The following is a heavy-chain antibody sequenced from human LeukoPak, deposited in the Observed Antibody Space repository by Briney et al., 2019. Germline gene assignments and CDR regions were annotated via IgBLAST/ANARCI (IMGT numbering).Heavy chain of an antibody. D-gene: IGHD3-9*01. CDR1: GFTFGGYA. V-gene: IGHV3-23*01. CDR2: ITGVDGNT. CDR3: AKDVTDYYDILTGLDY. Sequence: GGSLRLSCATSGFTFGGYAMTWVRQAPGKGLEWVSGITGVDGNTYYADSVKGRFTISRDNSKNTLYLQMNSLRAEDTAVYYCAKDVTDYYDILTGLDYWGQGTLVTVSS. J-gene: IGHJ4*02.